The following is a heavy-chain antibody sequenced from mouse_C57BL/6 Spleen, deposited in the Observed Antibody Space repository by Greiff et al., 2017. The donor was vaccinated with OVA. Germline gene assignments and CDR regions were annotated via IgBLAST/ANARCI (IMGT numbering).Heavy chain of an antibody. Sequence: VQLQQSGPELVKPGASVKMSCKASGYTFTDYNMHWVKQSHGKSLGWIGYINPNNGGTSYNQKFKGKATLTVNKSSSTAYMELRSLTSEDSAVYYCANLLAYWYFDVWGTGTTVTVSS. J-gene: IGHJ1*03. CDR1: GYTFTDYN. CDR3: ANLLAYWYFDV. V-gene: IGHV1-22*01. D-gene: IGHD2-10*01. CDR2: INPNNGGT.